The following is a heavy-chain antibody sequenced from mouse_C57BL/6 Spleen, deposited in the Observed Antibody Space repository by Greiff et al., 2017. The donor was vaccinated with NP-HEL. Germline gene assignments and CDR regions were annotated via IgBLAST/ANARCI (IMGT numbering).Heavy chain of an antibody. CDR1: GYTFTSYG. J-gene: IGHJ2*01. D-gene: IGHD1-1*01. Sequence: QVQLQQSGAELARPGASVKLSCKASGYTFTSYGISWVKQRTGQGLEWIGEIYPRSGNTYYNEKLKGKATLTADKSSSTAYMELRSLTSEDSAVYFCAREGDYYGSSHYFDYWGQVTTLTVSS. V-gene: IGHV1-81*01. CDR3: AREGDYYGSSHYFDY. CDR2: IYPRSGNT.